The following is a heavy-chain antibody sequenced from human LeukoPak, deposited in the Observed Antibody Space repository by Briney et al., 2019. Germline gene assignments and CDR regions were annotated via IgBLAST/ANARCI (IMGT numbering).Heavy chain of an antibody. J-gene: IGHJ4*02. CDR3: ARDGSARSLGN. Sequence: GGSLRLSCAASGFSVSSNYMSWVRQAPGKGLEWVSVIDNGGNTYYADSVKGRFTISRDNSKNTLYLRMNSLRAEDTAVYYCARDGSARSLGNWGQGTLVSVSS. CDR1: GFSVSSNY. V-gene: IGHV3-53*01. D-gene: IGHD6-6*01. CDR2: IDNGGNT.